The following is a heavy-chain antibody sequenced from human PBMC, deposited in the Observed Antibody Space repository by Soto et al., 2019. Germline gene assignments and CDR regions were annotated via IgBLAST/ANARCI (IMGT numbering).Heavy chain of an antibody. Sequence: GGSLRLSCAASGFTFSSYSMNWVRQAPGKGLEWVSSISSSSSYIYYADSVKGRFTISRDNAKNSLYLQMNSLRAEDTAVYYCAREGGYNWNDEWNSWYYYYMDVWGKGTTVTVSS. V-gene: IGHV3-21*01. J-gene: IGHJ6*03. D-gene: IGHD1-20*01. CDR1: GFTFSSYS. CDR3: AREGGYNWNDEWNSWYYYYMDV. CDR2: ISSSSSYI.